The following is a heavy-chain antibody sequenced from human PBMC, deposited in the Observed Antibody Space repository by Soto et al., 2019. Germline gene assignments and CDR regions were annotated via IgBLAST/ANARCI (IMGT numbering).Heavy chain of an antibody. Sequence: PGGSLRLSCAASGFTFSSYGMHWVRQAPGKGLEWVAVISYDGSNKYYADSVKGRFTISRDNSKNTLYLQMNSLRAEDTAVYYCAKPQVAAAGSPYNWFGPWGQGTLVTVSS. CDR3: AKPQVAAAGSPYNWFGP. V-gene: IGHV3-30*18. CDR2: ISYDGSNK. J-gene: IGHJ5*02. D-gene: IGHD6-13*01. CDR1: GFTFSSYG.